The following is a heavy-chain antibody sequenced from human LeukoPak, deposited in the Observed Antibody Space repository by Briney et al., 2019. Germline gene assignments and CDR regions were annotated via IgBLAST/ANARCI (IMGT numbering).Heavy chain of an antibody. CDR3: ARTIAVAGRFSLYYYYYMDV. Sequence: TGGSLRLSCAASGFTFSSYAMHWVRQAPGKGLEWVAVISYDGSNKYYADSVKGRFTISRDNSKNTLYLQMNSLRADDTAVYYCARTIAVAGRFSLYYYYYMDVWGKGTTVTVSS. D-gene: IGHD6-19*01. J-gene: IGHJ6*03. CDR2: ISYDGSNK. CDR1: GFTFSSYA. V-gene: IGHV3-30*04.